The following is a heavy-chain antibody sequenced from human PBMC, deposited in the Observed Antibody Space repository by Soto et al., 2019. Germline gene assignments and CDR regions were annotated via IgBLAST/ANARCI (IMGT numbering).Heavy chain of an antibody. J-gene: IGHJ6*02. CDR2: IVVVNGNT. Sequence: ELVQSGPEAREPGTSVKVSCRASGFSFGDSAVQWVRQGRGQRLEWIGWIVVVNGNTNYAQKFEGRVTLTRDASTSTSHVELTSLSAEDPAVYFCAVTDLPFRPLTEPTENGMDVWGQGTPVTVSS. D-gene: IGHD3-3*02. CDR1: GFSFGDSA. V-gene: IGHV1-58*01. CDR3: AVTDLPFRPLTEPTENGMDV.